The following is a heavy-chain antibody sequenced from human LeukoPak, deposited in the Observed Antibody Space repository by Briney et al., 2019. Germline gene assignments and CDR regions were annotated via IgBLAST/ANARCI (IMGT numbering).Heavy chain of an antibody. CDR1: GYTFTSYG. V-gene: IGHV1-18*01. D-gene: IGHD5-12*01. Sequence: ASVKVSCKASGYTFTSYGISWVRQAPGQGLEWMGWISAYNGNTNYAQKLQGRVTMTTDTSTSTAYMELRSLRSDDTAVYYCARDMRGYSGYDPRVDAFDIWGQGTLVTVSS. CDR2: ISAYNGNT. CDR3: ARDMRGYSGYDPRVDAFDI. J-gene: IGHJ4*02.